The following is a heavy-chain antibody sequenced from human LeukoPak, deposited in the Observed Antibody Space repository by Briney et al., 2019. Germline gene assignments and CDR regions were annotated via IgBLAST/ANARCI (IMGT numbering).Heavy chain of an antibody. CDR3: ARGSIAASYMDV. D-gene: IGHD6-6*01. CDR1: GGTFSSYA. J-gene: IGHJ6*03. Sequence: SVKVSCKASGGTFSSYAISWVRQAPGQGLEWMGGIIPVFGTANYAQKFQGRVTLPADKSTSTAYMELSSLRSEDTAVYYCARGSIAASYMDVWGKGTTVTVSS. CDR2: IIPVFGTA. V-gene: IGHV1-69*06.